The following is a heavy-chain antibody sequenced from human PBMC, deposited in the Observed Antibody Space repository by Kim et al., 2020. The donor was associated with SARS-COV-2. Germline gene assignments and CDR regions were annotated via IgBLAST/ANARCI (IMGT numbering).Heavy chain of an antibody. V-gene: IGHV3-30*04. CDR1: GFTFSSYA. J-gene: IGHJ3*01. CDR2: ISYDASRR. D-gene: IGHD1-26*01. CDR3: ARGHVGILATDDALDL. Sequence: GGSLRLSCAASGFTFSSYAMHWVRQAPGKGLEWLSVISYDASRRDYAVSVRGRFIISRDNSQNTVFLQMNSLSSDDTALSYCARGHVGILATDDALDLWG.